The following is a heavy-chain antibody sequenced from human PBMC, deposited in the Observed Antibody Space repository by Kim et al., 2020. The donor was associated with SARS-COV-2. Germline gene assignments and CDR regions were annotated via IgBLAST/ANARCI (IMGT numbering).Heavy chain of an antibody. D-gene: IGHD5-12*01. Sequence: ADSVKGRLTNSRDNAKNSLYLQMNSLRAEDTALYYCAKDWGYSGYDYFDYWGQGTLVTVSS. CDR3: AKDWGYSGYDYFDY. J-gene: IGHJ4*02. V-gene: IGHV3-9*01.